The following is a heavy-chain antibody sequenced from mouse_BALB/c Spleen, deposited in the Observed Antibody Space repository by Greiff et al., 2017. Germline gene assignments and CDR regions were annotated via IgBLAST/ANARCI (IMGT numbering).Heavy chain of an antibody. J-gene: IGHJ4*01. Sequence: DVKLVESGGGLVKPGGSLKLSCAASGFTFSSYAMSWVRQSPEKRLEWVAEISSGGSYTYYPDTVTGRFTISRDNAKNTLYLEMSSLRSEDTAMYYCARSLLRLQNYYAMDYWGQGTSVTVSS. D-gene: IGHD1-2*01. CDR1: GFTFSSYA. CDR2: ISSGGSYT. V-gene: IGHV5-9-4*01. CDR3: ARSLLRLQNYYAMDY.